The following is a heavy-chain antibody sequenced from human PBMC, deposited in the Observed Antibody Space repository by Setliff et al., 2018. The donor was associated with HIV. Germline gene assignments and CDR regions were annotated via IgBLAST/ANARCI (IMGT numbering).Heavy chain of an antibody. CDR3: ARPYSTGWYYFDY. V-gene: IGHV1-2*02. Sequence: ASVKVSCKASGYTFTSNGIDWIRQAPGQGLEWMGWINPISGGTNYAQNFQGRVTMTRDTSTNTAYMELSRLTSDDTAVYFCARPYSTGWYYFDYWGQGTLVTVSS. CDR2: INPISGGT. J-gene: IGHJ4*02. CDR1: GYTFTSNG. D-gene: IGHD6-19*01.